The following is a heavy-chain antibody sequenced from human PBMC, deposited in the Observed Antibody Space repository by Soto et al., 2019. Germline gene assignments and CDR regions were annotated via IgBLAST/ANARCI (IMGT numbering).Heavy chain of an antibody. Sequence: GGSLSLSCAASGFTFSSYSMNWVRQAPGKGLEWVSSISSSSSYIYYADSVKGRFTISRDNAKNSLYLQMNSLRAEDTAVYYCARDPSSSPLYYFDYWGQGTLVTVS. CDR1: GFTFSSYS. CDR3: ARDPSSSPLYYFDY. D-gene: IGHD6-13*01. CDR2: ISSSSSYI. V-gene: IGHV3-21*01. J-gene: IGHJ4*02.